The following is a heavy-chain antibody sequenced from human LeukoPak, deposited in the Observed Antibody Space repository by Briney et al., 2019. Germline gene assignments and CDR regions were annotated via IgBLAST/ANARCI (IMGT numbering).Heavy chain of an antibody. J-gene: IGHJ3*02. V-gene: IGHV1-2*02. CDR1: GFSFTVYY. CDR2: INLNNGAT. CDR3: ARGGSYYDSSGYDAFDI. D-gene: IGHD3-22*01. Sequence: ASVKVSCKASGFSFTVYYLHWVRQAPGQGLEWLGWINLNNGATRYAQKFQGRVTMTRDTSITTAYMELSSLRSDDTAIFYCARGGSYYDSSGYDAFDIWGQGTMVTVSS.